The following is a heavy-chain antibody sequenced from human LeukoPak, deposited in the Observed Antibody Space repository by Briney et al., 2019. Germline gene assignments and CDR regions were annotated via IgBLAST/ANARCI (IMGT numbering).Heavy chain of an antibody. J-gene: IGHJ6*03. Sequence: PGGSLRLSCAASGFTFSSYEMNWVRQAPGKGLEWVSYISSSGSTIYYADSVKGRFTISRDNAKNSLYLQMNSLRAEDTAVYYCAGSGDGYMDVWGKGTTVTISS. CDR2: ISSSGSTI. D-gene: IGHD4-17*01. CDR1: GFTFSSYE. CDR3: AGSGDGYMDV. V-gene: IGHV3-48*03.